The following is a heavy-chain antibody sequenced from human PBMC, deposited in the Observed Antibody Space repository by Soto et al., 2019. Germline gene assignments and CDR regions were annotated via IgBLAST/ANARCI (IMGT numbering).Heavy chain of an antibody. J-gene: IGHJ6*02. CDR1: GFTFTSSA. CDR2: IVVGSGNT. Sequence: QMQLVQSGPEVKKPGTSVKVSCKASGFTFTSSAVQWVRQARGQRLEWIGWIVVGSGNTNYAKKFQERVTITRDMSTSTAYMELSSLRSEDTAVYYCAAGEFGYDSSGYYYDYYYYGMDVWGQGTTVTVSS. CDR3: AAGEFGYDSSGYYYDYYYYGMDV. V-gene: IGHV1-58*01. D-gene: IGHD3-22*01.